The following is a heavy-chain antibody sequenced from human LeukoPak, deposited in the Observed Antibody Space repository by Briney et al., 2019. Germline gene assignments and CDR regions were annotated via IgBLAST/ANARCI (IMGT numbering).Heavy chain of an antibody. V-gene: IGHV7-4-1*02. CDR3: ARIVCSSTSCPLGG. CDR1: GYTFTSYA. J-gene: IGHJ4*02. Sequence: ASVKVSCTASGYTFTSYAMNWVRQAPGQGLEWMGWINTNTENPTYAQGFTGRFVFSLDTSVSTAYLQISSLKAEDTAVYYCARIVCSSTSCPLGGWGQGTLVTVSS. CDR2: INTNTENP. D-gene: IGHD2-2*01.